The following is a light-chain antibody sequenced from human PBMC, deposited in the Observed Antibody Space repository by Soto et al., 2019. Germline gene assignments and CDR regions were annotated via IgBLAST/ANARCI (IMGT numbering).Light chain of an antibody. CDR2: DAF. CDR3: QQYNRYWT. CDR1: QSLSGW. V-gene: IGKV1-5*01. J-gene: IGKJ1*01. Sequence: DIQLTQTPSTLSASIGDRVTITCRASQSLSGWLAWYQQTPGKAPKLLISDAFRPESGVPSRLSGSGSETEYTLTIRSLFPDDFATYYCQQYNRYWTFGQGTKVDIK.